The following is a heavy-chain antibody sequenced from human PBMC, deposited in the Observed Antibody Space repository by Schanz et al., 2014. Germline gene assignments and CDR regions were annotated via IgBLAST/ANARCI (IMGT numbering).Heavy chain of an antibody. J-gene: IGHJ2*01. CDR1: GFPFSDYF. CDR2: ISGGGGTT. Sequence: VQLVDSGGGLVKPGGSLRLSCTASGFPFSDYFMAWIRQPPGRGLEWVSAISGGGGTTYYADSVKGRFTISRDNSKNTLYLQMNSLRAEDTAIYYCAKDAPYPFDLWGRGTLITVSS. CDR3: AKDAPYPFDL. V-gene: IGHV3-23*04.